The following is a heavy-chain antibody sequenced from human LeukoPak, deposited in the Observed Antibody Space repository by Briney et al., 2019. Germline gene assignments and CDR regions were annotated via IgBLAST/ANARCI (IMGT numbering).Heavy chain of an antibody. J-gene: IGHJ4*02. D-gene: IGHD3-9*01. CDR1: GYTFTGYF. CDR2: INPNSGGT. CDR3: AREYILTRYYGDY. V-gene: IGHV1-2*02. Sequence: GASVKVSCKASGYTFTGYFMHWVRQAPGQGLEWMGWINPNSGGTNYAQKFQDRVTMTWDTSISTAYMELRRLGSDDTAVYYCAREYILTRYYGDYWGQGTLVTVSS.